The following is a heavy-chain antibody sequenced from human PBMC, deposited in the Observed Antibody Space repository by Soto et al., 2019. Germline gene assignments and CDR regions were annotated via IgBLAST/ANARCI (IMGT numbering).Heavy chain of an antibody. D-gene: IGHD3-16*02. CDR1: GGSTSSSSYY. Sequence: SETLSLTCTVSGGSTSSSSYYWGWIRQPPGKGLEWIGNIYYNGFTYYNPSLKRPVTISVDTAKNQFSLKLSSVTAADTAVYYCARVMITFRGVIVKSPGAFDIWGQGTMVTVSS. CDR3: ARVMITFRGVIVKSPGAFDI. J-gene: IGHJ3*02. V-gene: IGHV4-39*07. CDR2: IYYNGFT.